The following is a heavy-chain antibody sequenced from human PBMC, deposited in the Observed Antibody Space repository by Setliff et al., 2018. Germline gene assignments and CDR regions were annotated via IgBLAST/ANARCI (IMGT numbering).Heavy chain of an antibody. J-gene: IGHJ4*02. CDR1: GGSISSSTYY. V-gene: IGHV4-39*07. CDR2: IYYSGST. D-gene: IGHD3-3*01. Sequence: PSETLSLTCTVSGGSISSSTYYWGWIRQPPGKGLEWIGSIYYSGSTYYNPSLKSRVTISVDTSKNQFSLKLGSVTAADTAVYYCARRATYYNFWSGYYDYWGQGTLVTVSS. CDR3: ARRATYYNFWSGYYDY.